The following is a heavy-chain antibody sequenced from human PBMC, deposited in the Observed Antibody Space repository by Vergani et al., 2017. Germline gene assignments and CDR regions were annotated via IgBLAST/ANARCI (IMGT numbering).Heavy chain of an antibody. Sequence: QVQLVQSGAEVKRPGSSVKVSCKASGGTFSSYAIRWVRQAPGQGLEWMGGIIPIFGTANYAQKFQGRVTITADESTSTAYMELSSLRSEDTAVYYCASGRPHFYYYYYMDVWGKGTTVTVSS. CDR2: IIPIFGTA. V-gene: IGHV1-69*01. CDR3: ASGRPHFYYYYYMDV. J-gene: IGHJ6*03. CDR1: GGTFSSYA.